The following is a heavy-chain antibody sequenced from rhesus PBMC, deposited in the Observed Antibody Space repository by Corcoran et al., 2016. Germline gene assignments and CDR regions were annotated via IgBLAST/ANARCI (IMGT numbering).Heavy chain of an antibody. D-gene: IGHD6-31*01. V-gene: IGHV3S5*01. CDR2: IYSGGGST. CDR1: GFTFSDYA. J-gene: IGHJ4*01. CDR3: AKRAAAAVDY. Sequence: EVQLVESGGGLVQPGGSLRLSCAASGFTFSDYAMSWVRQAPGEGLELVSAIYSGGGSTYYADSVKGRFTVSRDNSKNTLSLQMNSLRADDTAVYYCAKRAAAAVDYWGQGVLVTVSS.